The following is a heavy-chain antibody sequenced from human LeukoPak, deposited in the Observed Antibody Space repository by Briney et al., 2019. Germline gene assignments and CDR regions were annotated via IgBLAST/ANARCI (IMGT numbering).Heavy chain of an antibody. CDR2: IKEDGSGK. CDR3: ARDTGYNCFDS. Sequence: PGGSLRLSCAAFGFTLSRYWMAWVRQAPGKGLEWVANIKEDGSGKYYVDSVKGRFTISRDNAKNSLYLQMNSLRAEDTAVYYCARDTGYNCFDSWGQGTLVTVSS. CDR1: GFTLSRYW. V-gene: IGHV3-7*04. J-gene: IGHJ5*01. D-gene: IGHD3-10*01.